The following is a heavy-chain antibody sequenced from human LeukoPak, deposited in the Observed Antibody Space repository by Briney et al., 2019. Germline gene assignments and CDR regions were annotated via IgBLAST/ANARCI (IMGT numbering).Heavy chain of an antibody. CDR1: GDSISTYH. V-gene: IGHV4-59*01. D-gene: IGHD3-16*01. CDR3: ARDKQHSYGRYFDH. CDR2: MQSNGNS. J-gene: IGHJ4*02. Sequence: SSETLSLTCTVSGDSISTYHWNWIRKPPGKGLEWIGYMQSNGNSKYNPSLRSRVTIFIDTSKSQVALILSSVTAAGTAVYYCARDKQHSYGRYFDHWGQGALVTVSS.